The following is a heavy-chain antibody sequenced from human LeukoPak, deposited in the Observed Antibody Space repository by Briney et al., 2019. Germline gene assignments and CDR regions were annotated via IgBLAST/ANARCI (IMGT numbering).Heavy chain of an antibody. D-gene: IGHD1-7*01. V-gene: IGHV3-20*04. J-gene: IGHJ4*02. CDR1: GFIFDDYG. CDR2: INWKGGST. Sequence: PGGSLRLSCAASGFIFDDYGMSWVRQAPGKGLEWVSGINWKGGSTGYADSVKGRFTISRDNAKNSLYLQMNSLRAEDTALYYCARDDSSITGTKRHWGQGTLVTVSS. CDR3: ARDDSSITGTKRH.